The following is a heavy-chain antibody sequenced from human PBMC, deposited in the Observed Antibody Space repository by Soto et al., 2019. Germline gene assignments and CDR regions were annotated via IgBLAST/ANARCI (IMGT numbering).Heavy chain of an antibody. CDR1: GFTFSSYS. J-gene: IGHJ6*03. CDR2: ISSSSSTI. D-gene: IGHD4-17*01. V-gene: IGHV3-48*01. CDR3: ARDTRYGDRLYYYYMDV. Sequence: GGSLRLSCAASGFTFSSYSMNWVRQAPGKGLEWVSYISSSSSTIYYADSVKGRFTISRDNAKNSLYLQMNSLRAEDTAVYYCARDTRYGDRLYYYYMDVWGKGTTVTVSS.